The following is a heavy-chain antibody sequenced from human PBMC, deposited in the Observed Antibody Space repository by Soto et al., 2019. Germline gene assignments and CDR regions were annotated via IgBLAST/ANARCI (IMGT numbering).Heavy chain of an antibody. D-gene: IGHD2-2*01. Sequence: PGGSLRLSCAASGFTFSSYGMNWVRQAPGKGLEWVSYITSSSSTIYYADSVKARFTISRDNAKNSLYLQMNSLRAEDTAVYYCARDYQYSFDYWGQGTLVTVSS. J-gene: IGHJ4*02. CDR1: GFTFSSYG. CDR2: ITSSSSTI. V-gene: IGHV3-48*01. CDR3: ARDYQYSFDY.